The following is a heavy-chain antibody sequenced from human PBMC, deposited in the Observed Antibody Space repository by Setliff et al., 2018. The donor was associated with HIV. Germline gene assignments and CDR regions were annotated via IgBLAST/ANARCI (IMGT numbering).Heavy chain of an antibody. J-gene: IGHJ1*01. D-gene: IGHD4-17*01. Sequence: GESLKISCKGSGDSFTSSWIGWVRQMPGKGLEWMGIINPGDSDTRYSPSFQGHITISADKSISTAYLRWSSLKASDSAIYYCATSDYGGNSGHFQHWGQGTLVTVSS. CDR1: GDSFTSSW. CDR2: INPGDSDT. CDR3: ATSDYGGNSGHFQH. V-gene: IGHV5-51*01.